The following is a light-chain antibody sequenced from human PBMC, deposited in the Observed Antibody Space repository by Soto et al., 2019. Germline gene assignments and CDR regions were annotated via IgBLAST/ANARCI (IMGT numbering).Light chain of an antibody. V-gene: IGLV2-11*01. CDR2: DVS. CDR3: CSYAGSYV. J-gene: IGLJ1*01. CDR1: SSDVGGYNY. Sequence: QSALTQPRSVSGSPGQSVTISCTGTSSDVGGYNYVSWYQQHPGKAPKLMIYDVSKRPSGVPDHFSGSKSGNTASLTISGLQAEDEADYYCCSYAGSYVFGTGTQLTVL.